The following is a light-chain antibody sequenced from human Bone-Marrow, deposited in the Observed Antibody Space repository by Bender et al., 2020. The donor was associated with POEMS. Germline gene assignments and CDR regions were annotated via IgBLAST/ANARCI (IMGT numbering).Light chain of an antibody. CDR2: EGT. CDR1: TSDVGSSKY. V-gene: IGLV2-23*01. J-gene: IGLJ1*01. Sequence: QSALTPPASVSGSPGQSITISCTGTTSDVGSSKYVFWYQQYPGKAPRLMIYEGTERPSGVSSRFSASKSDNTASLTISGLQAEDEADYYCCSVATSGAYVFGTGSKVTV. CDR3: CSVATSGAYV.